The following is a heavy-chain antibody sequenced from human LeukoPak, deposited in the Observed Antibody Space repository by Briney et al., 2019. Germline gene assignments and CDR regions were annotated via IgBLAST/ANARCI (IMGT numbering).Heavy chain of an antibody. CDR2: IIPILGIA. D-gene: IGHD6-19*01. CDR3: ARDLRRYSSGCGY. Sequence: ASVKVSCKASGGTFSSYAISWVRQAPGQGLEWMGRIIPILGIANYAQKFQGRVTITADKSTSTAYMELSSLRSEDTAVYYCARDLRRYSSGCGYWGQGTLVTVSS. V-gene: IGHV1-69*04. J-gene: IGHJ4*02. CDR1: GGTFSSYA.